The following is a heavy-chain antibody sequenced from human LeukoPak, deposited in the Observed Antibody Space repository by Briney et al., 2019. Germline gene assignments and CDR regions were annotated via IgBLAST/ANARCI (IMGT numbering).Heavy chain of an antibody. CDR2: MNPNSGNT. CDR1: GYTFTSYD. D-gene: IGHD3/OR15-3a*01. V-gene: IGHV1-8*01. CDR3: ARDMLFGESVYNWFDP. J-gene: IGHJ5*02. Sequence: ASVKVSCKASGYTFTSYDINWVRQATGQGLEWMGWMNPNSGNTGYAQKFQGRVTMTRNTSISTAYMELSSLRSEDTAVYYCARDMLFGESVYNWFDPWGQGTLVTVSS.